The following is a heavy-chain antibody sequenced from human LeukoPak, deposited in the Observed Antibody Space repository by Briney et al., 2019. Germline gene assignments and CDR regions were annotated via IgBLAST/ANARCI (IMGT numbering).Heavy chain of an antibody. Sequence: PSETLSLTCAVYGGSFSGYYWSWIRQPPVKGLEWIGEINHSGSTNYNPSLKSRVTISVDTSKNQFSLKLSSVTAADTAVYYCARHYDFWSGYNGFDYWGQGTLVTVSS. D-gene: IGHD3-3*01. CDR2: INHSGST. CDR1: GGSFSGYY. CDR3: ARHYDFWSGYNGFDY. V-gene: IGHV4-34*01. J-gene: IGHJ4*02.